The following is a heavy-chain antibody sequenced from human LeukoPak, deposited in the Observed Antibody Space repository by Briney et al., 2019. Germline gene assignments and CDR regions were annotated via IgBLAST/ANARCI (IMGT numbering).Heavy chain of an antibody. V-gene: IGHV4-39*07. Sequence: SETLSLTCTVSGGSISSTSYYWAWIRQSPGKGLEWIGSIYYSGSTYYNPSLKSRVTISLDTSKNQFSLKLNSVTAADTAVYYCAREGGSGFDYWGQGTLVTVSS. D-gene: IGHD6-19*01. CDR1: GGSISSTSYY. CDR2: IYYSGST. J-gene: IGHJ4*02. CDR3: AREGGSGFDY.